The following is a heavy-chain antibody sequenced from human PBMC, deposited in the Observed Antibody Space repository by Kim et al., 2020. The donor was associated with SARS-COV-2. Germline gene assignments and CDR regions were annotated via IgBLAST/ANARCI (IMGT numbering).Heavy chain of an antibody. D-gene: IGHD3-16*01. CDR2: INHSGST. CDR1: GGSFSGYY. Sequence: SETLSLTCAVYGGSFSGYYWSWIRQPPGKGLEWIGEINHSGSTNYNPSLKSRVTISVDTSKNQFSLKLSSVTAADTAVYYCARGLRSDDYVPIDYWGQGTLVTVSS. CDR3: ARGLRSDDYVPIDY. V-gene: IGHV4-34*01. J-gene: IGHJ4*02.